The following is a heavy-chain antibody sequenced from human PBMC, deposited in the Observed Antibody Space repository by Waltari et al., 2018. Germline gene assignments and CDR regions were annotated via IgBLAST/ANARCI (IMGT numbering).Heavy chain of an antibody. CDR2: IYSGGST. Sequence: EVQLVESGGGLIQPGGSLRLSCAASGFTVSSYYMSWVRQAPGKGLEWVSLIYSGGSTIYADSVKGRFTISRDDSKNTLYLQMNSLRAEDTAVYYCARETYYDRSGYFRLGAFDIWGQGTVVTVSS. CDR1: GFTVSSYY. D-gene: IGHD3-22*01. CDR3: ARETYYDRSGYFRLGAFDI. V-gene: IGHV3-53*01. J-gene: IGHJ3*02.